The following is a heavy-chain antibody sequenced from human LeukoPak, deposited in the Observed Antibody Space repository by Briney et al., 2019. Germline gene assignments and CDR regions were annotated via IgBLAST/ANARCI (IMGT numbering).Heavy chain of an antibody. CDR2: IYTSGST. V-gene: IGHV4-4*07. J-gene: IGHJ6*03. Sequence: SETLSLTCSVSGMSISSYYWTWIRQPAGKGLEWIGRIYTSGSTNYNPSLKSRVTISVDTSKNQFSLKLSSVTAADTAVYYCAREGGVGVRGVISRYYYYYMDVWGKGTTVTISS. CDR1: GMSISSYY. D-gene: IGHD3-10*01. CDR3: AREGGVGVRGVISRYYYYYMDV.